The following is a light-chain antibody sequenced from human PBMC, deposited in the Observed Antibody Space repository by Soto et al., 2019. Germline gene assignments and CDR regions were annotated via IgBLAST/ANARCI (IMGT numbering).Light chain of an antibody. CDR2: KDS. CDR3: QSADSSGTLGEV. CDR1: ALPKQY. J-gene: IGLJ1*01. V-gene: IGLV3-25*03. Sequence: SYELTQPPSVSVSPGQTARITCSGDALPKQYAYWYQQKPGQAPVLVIYKDSERPSGIPERFSGSSSGTTVTLTISGVQAEDEADYYCQSADSSGTLGEVFGTGTKLTVL.